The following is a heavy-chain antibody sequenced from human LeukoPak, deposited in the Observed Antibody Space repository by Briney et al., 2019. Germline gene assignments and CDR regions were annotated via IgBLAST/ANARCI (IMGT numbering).Heavy chain of an antibody. V-gene: IGHV3-7*01. D-gene: IGHD6-19*01. CDR3: ARDGSFRGWYSDY. J-gene: IGHJ4*02. Sequence: GGSLRLSCAASGFTFSSYWMSWVRQAPGKGLEWVANIKQDGSEKYYVDSVKGRFTISRDNAKNSLYLQMNSLRAEGTAVYYCARDGSFRGWYSDYWGQGTLVTVSS. CDR2: IKQDGSEK. CDR1: GFTFSSYW.